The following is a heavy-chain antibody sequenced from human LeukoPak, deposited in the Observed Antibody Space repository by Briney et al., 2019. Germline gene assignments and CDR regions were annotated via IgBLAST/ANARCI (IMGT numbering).Heavy chain of an antibody. CDR2: ISAYNGNT. D-gene: IGHD2-2*01. J-gene: IGHJ5*02. CDR1: VYTFTSYG. CDR3: ARSRGIVVVPASNWFDP. V-gene: IGHV1-18*01. Sequence: SVNLSCKASVYTFTSYGISWVRQAPGQGLEWMGWISAYNGNTNYAQKLQGRVTMTTDTSTSTAYMELRSLRSDDTAVYYCARSRGIVVVPASNWFDPWGQGTLVTVSS.